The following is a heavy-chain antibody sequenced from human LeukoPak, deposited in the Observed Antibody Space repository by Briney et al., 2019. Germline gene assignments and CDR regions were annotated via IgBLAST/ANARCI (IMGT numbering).Heavy chain of an antibody. V-gene: IGHV4-34*01. J-gene: IGHJ5*02. D-gene: IGHD3-10*01. Sequence: SETLSLTCAVYGGSFSGYYWSWIRQPPGKGLEWIGEINHSGSTNYNPSLKSRVTISVDTSKNQFSLKLSSVTAADTAVYYCARHLRRVYGPGSYGWFAPWGQGTLVTVSS. CDR3: ARHLRRVYGPGSYGWFAP. CDR1: GGSFSGYY. CDR2: INHSGST.